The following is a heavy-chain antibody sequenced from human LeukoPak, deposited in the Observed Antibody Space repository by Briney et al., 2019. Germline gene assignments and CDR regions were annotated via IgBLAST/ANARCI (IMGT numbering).Heavy chain of an antibody. Sequence: GGSLRLSCSASGFTFSYYNMNWVRQAPGKRLEWVASISGGSDYIEYADSVKGRFTISRDNAKNSLYLQMNSLRAEDTALYYCAKGGCGNYCYYFNSWGQGTLVTVSS. CDR1: GFTFSYYN. V-gene: IGHV3-21*04. J-gene: IGHJ4*02. CDR3: AKGGCGNYCYYFNS. D-gene: IGHD1-26*01. CDR2: ISGGSDYI.